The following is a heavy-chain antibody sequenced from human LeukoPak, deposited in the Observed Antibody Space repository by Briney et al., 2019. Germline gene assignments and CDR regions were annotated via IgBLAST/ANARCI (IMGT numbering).Heavy chain of an antibody. V-gene: IGHV4-31*03. Sequence: NSSETLSLTCTVSGGSISSGGHYWSWIRQHPGKGLEWIGYIYYSGSTYYNPSLKSRVTISVDTSKNQFSLKLSCVTAADTAVYYCAREIENSSLNWFDPWGQGTLVTVSS. CDR1: GGSISSGGHY. D-gene: IGHD6-6*01. CDR3: AREIENSSLNWFDP. CDR2: IYYSGST. J-gene: IGHJ5*02.